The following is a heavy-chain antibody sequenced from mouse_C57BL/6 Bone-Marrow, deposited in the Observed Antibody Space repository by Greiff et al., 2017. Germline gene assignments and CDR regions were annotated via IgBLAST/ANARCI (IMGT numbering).Heavy chain of an antibody. CDR2: ISNGGGST. CDR3: ARQGRYHYFDY. Sequence: EVKVEESGGGLVQPGGSLKLSCAASGFTFSDYYMYWVRQTPEKRLEWVAYISNGGGSTYYPDTVKGRFTISRDNAKNTRYLQMSRLKSEDTAMYYCARQGRYHYFDYWGQGTTLTVSS. J-gene: IGHJ2*01. D-gene: IGHD2-14*01. CDR1: GFTFSDYY. V-gene: IGHV5-12*01.